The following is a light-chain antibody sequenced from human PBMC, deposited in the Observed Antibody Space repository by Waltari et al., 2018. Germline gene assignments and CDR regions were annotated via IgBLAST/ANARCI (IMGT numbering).Light chain of an antibody. CDR3: QNHERLPAT. CDR1: QRIGRY. V-gene: IGKV3-20*01. J-gene: IGKJ1*01. CDR2: GAS. Sequence: EIVLTQSPATLSLSPGERATLSCRASQRIGRYLAWYQQKPAQAPSLLIFGASSRATGIPDGFIGSGSGTDFSLPISSLEPEDFAVYYCQNHERLPATFGQGTKVEIK.